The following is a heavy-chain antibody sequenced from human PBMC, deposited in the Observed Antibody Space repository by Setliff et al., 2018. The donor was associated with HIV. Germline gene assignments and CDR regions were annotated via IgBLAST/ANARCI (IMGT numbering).Heavy chain of an antibody. CDR1: GGSFSTYY. D-gene: IGHD3-22*01. J-gene: IGHJ3*01. Sequence: KPSETLSLTCTVSGGSFSTYYWSWIRQPAGEGLEYIGRVHSTGTTIYNPSLKSRVTMSVDTSENQLSLKLRSVTAADTAVYYCARARITMTGGRLEPYAFDRWGQGTKVTVSS. CDR3: ARARITMTGGRLEPYAFDR. CDR2: VHSTGTT. V-gene: IGHV4-4*07.